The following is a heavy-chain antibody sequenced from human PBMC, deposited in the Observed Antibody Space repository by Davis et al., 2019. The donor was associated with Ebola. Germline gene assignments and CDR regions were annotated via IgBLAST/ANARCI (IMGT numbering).Heavy chain of an antibody. D-gene: IGHD4-17*01. CDR2: ISVRSIT. CDR3: AKDHPPTTVTTGWFDP. Sequence: GESLKTSCAASGFIFSSYAMSWVRQAPGKGLEWVSSISVRSITYHADSVKGRFTISRDNSKNTLYLQMNSLRAEDTAVYYCAKDHPPTTVTTGWFDPWGQGTLVTVSS. J-gene: IGHJ5*02. V-gene: IGHV3-23*01. CDR1: GFIFSSYA.